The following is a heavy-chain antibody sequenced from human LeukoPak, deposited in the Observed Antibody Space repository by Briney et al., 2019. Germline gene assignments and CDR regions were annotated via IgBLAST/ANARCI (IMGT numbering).Heavy chain of an antibody. CDR1: GYSISSGYY. V-gene: IGHV4-38-2*01. CDR2: IYRSGST. J-gene: IGHJ3*02. D-gene: IGHD3-16*01. CDR3: ARVGGPFDI. Sequence: KPSETLSLTCGVSGYSISSGYYWGWVRQPPGKGLEWIGSIYRSGSTYYHPSLKSRVTISVDTSKNQFSLRLSSVTAADTAVYYCARVGGPFDIWGQGPMVTVSS.